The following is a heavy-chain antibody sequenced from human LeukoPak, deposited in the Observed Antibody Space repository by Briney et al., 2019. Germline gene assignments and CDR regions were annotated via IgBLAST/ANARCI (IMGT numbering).Heavy chain of an antibody. J-gene: IGHJ5*02. CDR2: ISVSGGST. CDR3: AKDYYDSSGYYPNWFDP. CDR1: GFTFSSYA. V-gene: IGHV3-23*01. Sequence: GGSLRLSCAASGFTFSSYAMSWARQAPGKGLESVSAISVSGGSTYYADSVKGRFTISRDNSKNTLYLQMNSLRAEDTAVYYCAKDYYDSSGYYPNWFDPWGQGTLVTVSS. D-gene: IGHD3-22*01.